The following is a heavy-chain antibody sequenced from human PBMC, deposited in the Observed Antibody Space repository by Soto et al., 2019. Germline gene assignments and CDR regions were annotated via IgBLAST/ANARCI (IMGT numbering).Heavy chain of an antibody. Sequence: QVQLVQSGAEVKKPGASVKVSCKASGYTFTSYGISWVRQAPGQGLEGMGWISAYNGNTNYAQKLQGRVTMTTDTSTSPAYMALRSLRSDDTAVYYCAIDKGDGSGSYYGYWGQGTLVTVPS. J-gene: IGHJ4*02. D-gene: IGHD3-10*01. CDR2: ISAYNGNT. V-gene: IGHV1-18*01. CDR3: AIDKGDGSGSYYGY. CDR1: GYTFTSYG.